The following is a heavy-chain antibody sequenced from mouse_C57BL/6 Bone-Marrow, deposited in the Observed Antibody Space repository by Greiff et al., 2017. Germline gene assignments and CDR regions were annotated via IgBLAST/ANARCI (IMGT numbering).Heavy chain of an antibody. J-gene: IGHJ3*01. CDR2: IDPEYGDD. V-gene: IGHV14-4*01. CDR3: TRIAY. CDR1: GFNIKDDY. Sequence: EVQLQQSGAELVRPGASVKLSCTASGFNIKDDYMHWVKQRPEQGLELIGWIDPEYGDDEYASQFQGKATITFETTSNTASLQLSSLTYEDTAVYYCTRIAYWGQGALVTVSA.